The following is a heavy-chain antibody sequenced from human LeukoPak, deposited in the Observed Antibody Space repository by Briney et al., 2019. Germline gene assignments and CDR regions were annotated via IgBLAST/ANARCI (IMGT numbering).Heavy chain of an antibody. J-gene: IGHJ4*02. D-gene: IGHD3-10*01. V-gene: IGHV3-23*01. Sequence: PGGSLRLSCAASGFPFSSYAISWARQAPGKGLEWVSAISGSGGSTYYADSVKGRFTISRDNSKNTLYLQMNSLRAEDTAVYYCAKDRTTQVRGVVDYDYWGQGTLVTVSS. CDR3: AKDRTTQVRGVVDYDY. CDR1: GFPFSSYA. CDR2: ISGSGGST.